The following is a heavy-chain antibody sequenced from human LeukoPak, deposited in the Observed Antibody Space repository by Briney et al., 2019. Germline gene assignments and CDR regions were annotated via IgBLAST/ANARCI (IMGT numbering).Heavy chain of an antibody. J-gene: IGHJ4*02. CDR1: GYAFSGDW. D-gene: IGHD1-14*01. CDR3: ASFNPISLSDY. Sequence: GGSLRLSCKGSGYAFSGDWMHWVRQAPGKGLVWVSRINNDGSSTGYADSVTGRFTISRDNAKNTLFPQMSSLRAEDTAVYYCASFNPISLSDYWGQGTLVTVSS. V-gene: IGHV3-74*01. CDR2: INNDGSST.